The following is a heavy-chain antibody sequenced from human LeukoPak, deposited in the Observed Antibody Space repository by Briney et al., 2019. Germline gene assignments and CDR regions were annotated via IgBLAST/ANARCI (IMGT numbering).Heavy chain of an antibody. CDR3: ARDVIVGATPYFDY. CDR2: IYSGGST. CDR1: GFTFKISA. Sequence: GGSLRLSCAASGFTFKISAMSWVRQAPGKGLEWVSVIYSGGSTYYADSVKGRFTISRDNSKNTLYLQMNSLRAEDTAVYYCARDVIVGATPYFDYWGQGTLVTVSS. V-gene: IGHV3-53*01. D-gene: IGHD1-26*01. J-gene: IGHJ4*02.